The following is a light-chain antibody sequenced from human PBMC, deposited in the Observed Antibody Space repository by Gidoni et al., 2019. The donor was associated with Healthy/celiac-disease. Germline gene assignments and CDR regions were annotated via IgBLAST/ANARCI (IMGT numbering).Light chain of an antibody. Sequence: DIQMTQSPSSVSASVGDIVTITCRASQGISSWLALYQQKPGKAPKLLIYAVSSLQSGVPSRFSGSGAGTDVTLTISSLQPEDFATYYGQQANSFPHTFXGXTKVEIK. V-gene: IGKV1-12*01. CDR1: QGISSW. J-gene: IGKJ4*01. CDR3: QQANSFPHT. CDR2: AVS.